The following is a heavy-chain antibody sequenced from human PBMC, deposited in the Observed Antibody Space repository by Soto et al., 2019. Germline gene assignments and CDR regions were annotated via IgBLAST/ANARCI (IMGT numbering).Heavy chain of an antibody. J-gene: IGHJ4*02. CDR2: ISAYNGNT. D-gene: IGHD2-2*01. V-gene: IGHV1-18*01. CDR3: ARDMVVVPAAPGGGFLDY. Sequence: ASVKVSCKASGYTFTSYGISWVRQAPGQGLEWMGWISAYNGNTNYAQKLQGRVTMTTDTSTSTAYMELRSLRSDDTAVYYCARDMVVVPAAPGGGFLDYWGQGNLVTVSS. CDR1: GYTFTSYG.